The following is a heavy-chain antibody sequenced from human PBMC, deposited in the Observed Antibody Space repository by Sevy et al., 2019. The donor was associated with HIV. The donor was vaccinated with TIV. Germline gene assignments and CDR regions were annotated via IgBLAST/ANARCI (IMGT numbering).Heavy chain of an antibody. CDR2: INESGIT. CDR1: DGSFSGYY. J-gene: IGHJ5*02. V-gene: IGHV4-34*01. D-gene: IGHD2-2*01. Sequence: SETLSLTCAVHDGSFSGYYWNWIRQLPGKGLEWIGEINESGITYYNPSLKSRVTISVDTSKKQFSLKLNSVTAADTPVYFCARAPPVVVVPGAPSWFDPWGQGTLVTVSS. CDR3: ARAPPVVVVPGAPSWFDP.